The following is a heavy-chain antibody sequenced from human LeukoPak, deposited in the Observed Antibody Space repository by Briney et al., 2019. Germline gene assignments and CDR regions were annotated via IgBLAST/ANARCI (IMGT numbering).Heavy chain of an antibody. D-gene: IGHD3-22*01. CDR3: ARFRSDNSGYYLGFDY. CDR2: ISSRSSYI. V-gene: IGHV3-21*01. J-gene: IGHJ4*01. Sequence: GGSLRLSCAASGFTFSSYSMNWVRQAPGKGLDWVSSISSRSSYIFYADSVKGRFTISRDNAKNSLYLQMNSLRAEDTAVYYCARFRSDNSGYYLGFDYWGQGTLVTVSS. CDR1: GFTFSSYS.